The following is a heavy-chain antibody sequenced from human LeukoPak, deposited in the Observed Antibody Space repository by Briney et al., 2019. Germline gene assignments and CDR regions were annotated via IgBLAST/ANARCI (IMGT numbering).Heavy chain of an antibody. J-gene: IGHJ3*02. Sequence: GGSLRLSCAASGFTFSNAWMSWVRQAPEKGLEWVGRIKSKTDGGTTDYAAPVKGRFTISRDDSKNTLYLQMNSLKTEDTAVYYCTTGRRYDFWSGYLARLSDAFDIWGQGTMVTVSS. CDR3: TTGRRYDFWSGYLARLSDAFDI. D-gene: IGHD3-3*01. V-gene: IGHV3-15*01. CDR1: GFTFSNAW. CDR2: IKSKTDGGTT.